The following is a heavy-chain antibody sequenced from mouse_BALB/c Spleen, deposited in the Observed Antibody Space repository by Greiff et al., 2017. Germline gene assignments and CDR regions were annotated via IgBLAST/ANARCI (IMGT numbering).Heavy chain of an antibody. V-gene: IGHV4-1*02. CDR2: INPDSSTI. J-gene: IGHJ4*01. D-gene: IGHD2-4*01. CDR1: GFDFSRYW. Sequence: EVKLMESGGGLVQPGGSLKLSCAASGFDFSRYWMSWVRQAPGKGLEWIGEINPDSSTINYTPSLKDKFIISRDNAKNTLYLQMSKVRSEDTALYYCARRLRRGFYAMDYWGQGTSVTVSS. CDR3: ARRLRRGFYAMDY.